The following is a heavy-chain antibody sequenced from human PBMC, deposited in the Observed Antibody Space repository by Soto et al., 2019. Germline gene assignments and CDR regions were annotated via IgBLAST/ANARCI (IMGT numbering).Heavy chain of an antibody. V-gene: IGHV3-23*01. D-gene: IGHD4-17*01. J-gene: IGHJ5*02. CDR1: GVSFSTYT. CDR2: ISGSGASP. Sequence: GRSLRLSCGASGVSFSTYTMSWVRRAPGKGLEWVSAISGSGASPSYADSVQGRFTISRDNPKRTLYLQMNNLRAEDTAVYYCAKKPTVYPLRCWFDPWGQGTLVTVTS. CDR3: AKKPTVYPLRCWFDP.